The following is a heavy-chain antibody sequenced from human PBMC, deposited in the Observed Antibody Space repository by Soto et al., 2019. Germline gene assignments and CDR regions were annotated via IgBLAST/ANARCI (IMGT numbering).Heavy chain of an antibody. CDR3: ARDTSHYFDH. J-gene: IGHJ4*02. V-gene: IGHV1-18*01. CDR2: ITPYNGKT. D-gene: IGHD2-2*01. Sequence: QVHLVQSGAEVKKPGASVKVSCKTSGYTFFTYGISWVRQAPGQGLEWMGWITPYNGKTNYAQKVQDRVTMTTDTSTGTAYLELRSLRSDDSAVYYCARDTSHYFDHWGQGTLVTVSS. CDR1: GYTFFTYG.